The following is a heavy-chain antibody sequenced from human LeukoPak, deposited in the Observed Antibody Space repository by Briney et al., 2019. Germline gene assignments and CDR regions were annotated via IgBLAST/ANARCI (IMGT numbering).Heavy chain of an antibody. CDR1: GFTFSSYA. Sequence: PGGSLRLSCAASGFTFSSYAMSWVRQAPGKGLEWVSAISGSGGSTHYADSVKGRFTISRDNSKNTLYLQMNSLRAEDTAVYYCAKGASIAAAGTRWGWFDPWGQGTLVTVSS. J-gene: IGHJ5*02. CDR3: AKGASIAAAGTRWGWFDP. D-gene: IGHD6-13*01. V-gene: IGHV3-23*01. CDR2: ISGSGGST.